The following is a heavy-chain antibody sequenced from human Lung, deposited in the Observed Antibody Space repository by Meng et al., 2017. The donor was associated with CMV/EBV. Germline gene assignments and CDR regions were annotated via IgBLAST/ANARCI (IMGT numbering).Heavy chain of an antibody. CDR2: IKRKNDGGTT. V-gene: IGHV3-15*01. J-gene: IGHJ6*02. Sequence: GEXXRISCSASGFTFSNAWMSWVRQAPGKGLEWVGRIKRKNDGGTTDYAAHVKGRFTISRDDSKNTLYLQMNSLKTEDTAVYYCTTSIRITMVRGVIFRDVWXQGTTVTVSS. CDR1: GFTFSNAW. D-gene: IGHD3-10*01. CDR3: TTSIRITMVRGVIFRDV.